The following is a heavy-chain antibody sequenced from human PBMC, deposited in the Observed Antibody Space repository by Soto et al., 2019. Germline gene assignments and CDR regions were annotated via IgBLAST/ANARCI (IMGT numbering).Heavy chain of an antibody. CDR2: INPNSGGT. V-gene: IGHV1-2*04. D-gene: IGHD3-10*01. CDR3: ARGRFGELLSPQYYYYYYGMDV. Sequence: GASVKVSCKASGYTLTGYYMHWVRQAPGQGLEWMGWINPNSGGTNYAQKFQGWVTMTRDTSISTAYMELSRLRSDDTAVYYCARGRFGELLSPQYYYYYYGMDVWGQGTTVTVSS. CDR1: GYTLTGYY. J-gene: IGHJ6*02.